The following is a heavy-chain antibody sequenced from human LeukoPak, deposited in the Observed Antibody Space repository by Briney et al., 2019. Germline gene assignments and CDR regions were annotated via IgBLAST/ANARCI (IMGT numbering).Heavy chain of an antibody. CDR1: GGSISSGGYY. D-gene: IGHD6-13*01. J-gene: IGHJ3*01. CDR3: ARHIAAGSDDAFDV. V-gene: IGHV4-30-2*01. Sequence: SETLSLTCSVSGGSISSGGYYWSWIRQPPGKGLEWIGYIYHGGSTYYNPSLKSRVTISVDRSKNQFSLKLNSVTAADTAVYYCARHIAAGSDDAFDVWGQGTMVTVSS. CDR2: IYHGGST.